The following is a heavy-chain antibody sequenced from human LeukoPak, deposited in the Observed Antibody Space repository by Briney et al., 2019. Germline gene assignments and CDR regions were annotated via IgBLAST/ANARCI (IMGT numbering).Heavy chain of an antibody. CDR1: GFTFTKYS. V-gene: IGHV3-48*02. CDR3: ARDWYYDSTGYILDAFDI. D-gene: IGHD3-22*01. CDR2: INSNSDTI. J-gene: IGHJ3*02. Sequence: TGGSLRLSCAASGFTFTKYSMNWVRQAPGKGLEWISYINSNSDTIYYADSVKGRFTISRDNDKNSLYLQMNSLRDEDTAVYYCARDWYYDSTGYILDAFDIWGQGTMVTVSS.